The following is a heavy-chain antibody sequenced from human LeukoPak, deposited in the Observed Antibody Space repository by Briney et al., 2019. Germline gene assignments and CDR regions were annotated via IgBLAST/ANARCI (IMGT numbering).Heavy chain of an antibody. Sequence: ASVRVSCKASGYTFTGYYMHWVRQAPGQGLERMGWINPNRGGPNYQPQFQGRVTMTRATSISTANMELSRRKSDEPAVYYLSRDLASSSTNCYGEWGQGTLVTVSS. V-gene: IGHV1-2*02. J-gene: IGHJ4*02. CDR2: INPNRGGP. CDR3: SRDLASSSTNCYGE. D-gene: IGHD2-2*01. CDR1: GYTFTGYY.